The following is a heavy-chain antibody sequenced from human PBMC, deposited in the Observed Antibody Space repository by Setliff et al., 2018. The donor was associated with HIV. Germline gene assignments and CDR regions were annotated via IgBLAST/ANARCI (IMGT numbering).Heavy chain of an antibody. CDR3: ARESLRRVSRYFLNWFDP. CDR1: GGSIRGHY. J-gene: IGHJ5*02. D-gene: IGHD3-9*01. CDR2: IYYSGST. V-gene: IGHV4-59*11. Sequence: SETLSLTCTVSGGSIRGHYWSWIRQPPGKGLEWIGTIYYSGSTYYKPSLKSRGTISVDTSKNQFSLKLSSVTAADTAVYYCARESLRRVSRYFLNWFDPWGQGTLVTVSS.